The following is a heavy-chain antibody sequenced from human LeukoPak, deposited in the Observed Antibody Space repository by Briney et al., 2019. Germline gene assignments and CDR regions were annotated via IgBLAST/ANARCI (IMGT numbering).Heavy chain of an antibody. CDR3: AKDYKNWNGVSWFDP. J-gene: IGHJ5*02. Sequence: GGSLRLSCAAAGFTFSNSGMHWVRQTPGKGLEWVAVISSDGSSKYYADSVKGRFTISSDNSKNTLYLQMNSLRVEDTAVYYCAKDYKNWNGVSWFDPWGQGTLVTVSS. CDR1: GFTFSNSG. CDR2: ISSDGSSK. V-gene: IGHV3-30*18. D-gene: IGHD3-3*01.